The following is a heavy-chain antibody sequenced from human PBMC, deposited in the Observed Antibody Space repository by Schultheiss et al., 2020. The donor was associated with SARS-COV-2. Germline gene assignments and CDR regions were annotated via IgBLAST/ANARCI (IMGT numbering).Heavy chain of an antibody. Sequence: GGSLRLSCAASEFTFSSYAMHWVRQAPGKGLEWVAVIWYDGSNKYYADSVKGRFTISRDNSKNTLYLQMNSLRAEDTAVYYCAREETRSGGGDYWGQGTLVTVSS. CDR3: AREETRSGGGDY. D-gene: IGHD2-15*01. V-gene: IGHV3-33*01. CDR2: IWYDGSNK. CDR1: EFTFSSYA. J-gene: IGHJ4*02.